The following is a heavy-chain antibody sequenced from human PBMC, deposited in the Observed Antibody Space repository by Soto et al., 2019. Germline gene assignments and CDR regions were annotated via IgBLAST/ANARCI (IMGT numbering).Heavy chain of an antibody. CDR1: GGSMSRGGYF. J-gene: IGHJ4*02. V-gene: IGHV4-31*03. Sequence: PSATLSLTCPGSGGSMSRGGYFWSWLRPPPGKGLEWIGNIYYSGGTYYNPSLESRVDISVDTSKNEFTLKVDSVTAADTAMYFCARGAKEENTTLESWYAFESWGQGNRVTVS. CDR3: ARGAKEENTTLESWYAFES. D-gene: IGHD6-13*01. CDR2: IYYSGGT.